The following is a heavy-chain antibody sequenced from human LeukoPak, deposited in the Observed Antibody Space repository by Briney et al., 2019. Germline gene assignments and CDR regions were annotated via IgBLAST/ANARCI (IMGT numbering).Heavy chain of an antibody. CDR1: GFTFNTYA. Sequence: GGSLRLSCAASGFTFNTYAMTWIRQAPGKGLEWVSSISANGGNTYYADSVEGRFTISRDNSKDTLYLQMDSLRAEDTAVYYCAKDPYGDYAYHFDYWGQGTLVTVSS. CDR2: ISANGGNT. D-gene: IGHD4-17*01. CDR3: AKDPYGDYAYHFDY. J-gene: IGHJ4*02. V-gene: IGHV3-23*01.